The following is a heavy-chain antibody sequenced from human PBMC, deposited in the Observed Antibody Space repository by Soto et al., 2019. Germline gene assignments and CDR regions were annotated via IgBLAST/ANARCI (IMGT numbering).Heavy chain of an antibody. Sequence: PGGSLRLSCAASGFTFSSYAMHWVRQAPGKGLEWVAVISYDGSNKHYADSVKGRFTISRDNSKNTLYLQMNSLRAEDTAVYYCARSRAAAAYFDYWGQGTLVTVSS. CDR1: GFTFSSYA. D-gene: IGHD6-13*01. CDR2: ISYDGSNK. CDR3: ARSRAAAAYFDY. V-gene: IGHV3-30-3*01. J-gene: IGHJ4*02.